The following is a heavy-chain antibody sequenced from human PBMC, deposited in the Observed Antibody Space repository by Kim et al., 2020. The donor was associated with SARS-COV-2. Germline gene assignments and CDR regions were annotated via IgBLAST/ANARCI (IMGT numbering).Heavy chain of an antibody. V-gene: IGHV4-39*01. D-gene: IGHD3-3*01. CDR3: ARQTRITIFGVVNWFDP. CDR2: IYYSGST. Sequence: SETLSLTCTVSGGSISSSSYYWGWIRQPPGKGLEWIGSIYYSGSTYYNPSLKSRVTISVDTSKNQFSLKLSSVTAADTAVYYCARQTRITIFGVVNWFDPWGQGTLVTVSS. CDR1: GGSISSSSYY. J-gene: IGHJ5*02.